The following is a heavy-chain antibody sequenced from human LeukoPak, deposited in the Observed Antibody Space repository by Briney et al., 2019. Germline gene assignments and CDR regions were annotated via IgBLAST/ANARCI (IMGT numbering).Heavy chain of an antibody. Sequence: ASVKVSCKASGYSFTSYYMHWVRQAPGQGLEWMGWINPNSGGTNYAQKFQGRVTMTRDTSTSTVYMELSSLRSEDTAVYYCARGASGYSYGPFTILGDYWGQGTLVTVSS. D-gene: IGHD5-18*01. J-gene: IGHJ4*02. CDR2: INPNSGGT. V-gene: IGHV1-2*02. CDR1: GYSFTSYY. CDR3: ARGASGYSYGPFTILGDY.